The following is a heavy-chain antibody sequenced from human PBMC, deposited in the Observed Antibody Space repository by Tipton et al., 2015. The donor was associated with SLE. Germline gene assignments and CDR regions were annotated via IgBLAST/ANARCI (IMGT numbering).Heavy chain of an antibody. CDR3: ARGGGSTDY. CDR1: GFTFSSYS. D-gene: IGHD1-26*01. J-gene: IGHJ4*02. V-gene: IGHV3-21*03. CDR2: ISSSSSSI. Sequence: TLRLSCAASGFTFSSYSMNWVRQAPGKGLEWVSSISSSSSSISYADSVKGRFTISRDNAKNSLFLQMNSLRAEDTAVYYCARGGGSTDYWGQGTLVTVSS.